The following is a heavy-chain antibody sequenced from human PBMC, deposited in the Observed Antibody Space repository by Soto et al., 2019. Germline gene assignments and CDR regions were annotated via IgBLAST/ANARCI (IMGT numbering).Heavy chain of an antibody. Sequence: QVQLQESGPGLVKPSQTMSLTCTVSGGSISSGGYYWSWIRQHPGKGLEWLGYIYYSGSTYYNPTLKSRVTTSVDTSKNQFSLKLSSVTAADTAVYYCERGSGAIFDYWGQGTLVTVSS. CDR2: IYYSGST. CDR1: GGSISSGGYY. CDR3: ERGSGAIFDY. V-gene: IGHV4-31*03. D-gene: IGHD7-27*01. J-gene: IGHJ4*02.